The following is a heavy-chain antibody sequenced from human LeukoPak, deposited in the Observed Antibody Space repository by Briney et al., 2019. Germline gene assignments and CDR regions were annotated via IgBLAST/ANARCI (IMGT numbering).Heavy chain of an antibody. CDR1: GGSISSYY. D-gene: IGHD2-15*01. CDR3: ARGPEGHCSGGSCYYYGMDV. CDR2: IYYSGST. Sequence: SETLSLTCAVSGGSISSYYWGWIRQPPGKGLEWIGYIYYSGSTNYNPSLKSRVTISVDTSKNQFSLKLSSVTAADTAVYYCARGPEGHCSGGSCYYYGMDVWGKGTTVTVSS. V-gene: IGHV4-59*01. J-gene: IGHJ6*04.